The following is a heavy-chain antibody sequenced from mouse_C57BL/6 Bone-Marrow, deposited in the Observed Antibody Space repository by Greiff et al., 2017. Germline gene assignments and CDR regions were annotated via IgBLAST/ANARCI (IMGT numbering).Heavy chain of an antibody. CDR3: ERCNPYAIDY. CDR2: IYPGGGYT. Sequence: QVQLQQSGAELVRPGTSVKMSCKASGYTFTNYWIGWAKQRPGHGLEWIGDIYPGGGYTNYNEKFKGKDTLTADKSSSTAYMQFSSLTSEDSAIYYCERCNPYAIDYWGQGTSVTVSS. V-gene: IGHV1-63*01. CDR1: GYTFTNYW. J-gene: IGHJ4*01. D-gene: IGHD2-1*01.